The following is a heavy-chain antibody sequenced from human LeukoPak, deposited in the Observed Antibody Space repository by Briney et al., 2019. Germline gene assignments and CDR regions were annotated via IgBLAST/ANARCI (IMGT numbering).Heavy chain of an antibody. Sequence: ASVKVSCKASGYTFTGYYMHWVRQAPGQGLEWMGWINPNSGGTNYAQKFQGRVTMTRDTSISTAYMELSRLRSDDTAVYYCARARVLGTTVPDFDYWGQGTLVTVSS. D-gene: IGHD4-17*01. V-gene: IGHV1-2*02. CDR2: INPNSGGT. CDR1: GYTFTGYY. J-gene: IGHJ4*02. CDR3: ARARVLGTTVPDFDY.